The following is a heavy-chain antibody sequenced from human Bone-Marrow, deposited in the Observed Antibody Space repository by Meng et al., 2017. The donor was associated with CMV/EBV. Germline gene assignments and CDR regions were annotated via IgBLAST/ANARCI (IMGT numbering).Heavy chain of an antibody. CDR1: FTFSSYA. Sequence: FTFSSYAMSWVRQAPGKGLEWVSAISGSGGSTYYADSVKGRFTISRDNSKNTLYLQMNSLRAEDTAVYYCAKDSTTQDRIAAADYFDYWGQGTLVTVSS. V-gene: IGHV3-23*01. J-gene: IGHJ4*02. D-gene: IGHD6-13*01. CDR3: AKDSTTQDRIAAADYFDY. CDR2: ISGSGGST.